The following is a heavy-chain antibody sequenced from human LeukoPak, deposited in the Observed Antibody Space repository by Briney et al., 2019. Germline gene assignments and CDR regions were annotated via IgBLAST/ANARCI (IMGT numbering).Heavy chain of an antibody. J-gene: IGHJ4*02. CDR1: GGFISSSTYY. CDR2: LYYSGST. CDR3: ARDSRSTWYYF. V-gene: IGHV4-39*07. Sequence: SETLSLTCTVSGGFISSSTYYWAWIRQPPGKGLEWIGTLYYSGSTYYNPSLENRVTISVDTSKSQFSLKLNSVTAADTAVYYCARDSRSTWYYFWGQGTLVTVSS. D-gene: IGHD6-13*01.